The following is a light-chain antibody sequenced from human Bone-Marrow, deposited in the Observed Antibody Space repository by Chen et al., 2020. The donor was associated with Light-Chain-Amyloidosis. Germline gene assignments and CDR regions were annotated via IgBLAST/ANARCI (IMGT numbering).Light chain of an antibody. CDR1: QSISSW. J-gene: IGKJ2*01. CDR3: LQYNISPYT. CDR2: KAS. Sequence: DIQMTQSPSALSASVGDRVTITCRASQSISSWLAWYQHKPGKAPKLLIYKASSLESGVPLRFRGSRSGTEFTITITSLQPDDSATYYCLQYNISPYTFGQGTKLEIK. V-gene: IGKV1-5*03.